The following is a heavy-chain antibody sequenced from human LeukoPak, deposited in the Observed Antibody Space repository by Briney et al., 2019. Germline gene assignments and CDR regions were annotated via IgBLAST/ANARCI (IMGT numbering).Heavy chain of an antibody. V-gene: IGHV3-30-3*01. CDR2: ISYDGSNK. Sequence: GGSLRLSCAASGFTFSNYWMNWVRQAPGKGLEWVAVISYDGSNKYYADSVKGRFTISRDNSKNTLYLQMNSLRAEDTAVYYCARKREWELLSGYFDYWGQGTLVTVSS. D-gene: IGHD1-26*01. J-gene: IGHJ4*02. CDR3: ARKREWELLSGYFDY. CDR1: GFTFSNYW.